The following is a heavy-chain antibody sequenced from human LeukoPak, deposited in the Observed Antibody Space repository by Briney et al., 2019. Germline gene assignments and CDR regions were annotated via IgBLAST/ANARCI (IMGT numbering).Heavy chain of an antibody. D-gene: IGHD2/OR15-2a*01. Sequence: GGSLRLSCAASGFTFSSYAMHWVRQAPGKGLDWVAVISYDGSIKSYADSVKGRFTISRDNSKNTLYLQMNSLRAEDTAVYYCASRTDTSYPFDIWGQGTMVTVSS. CDR3: ASRTDTSYPFDI. V-gene: IGHV3-30*04. CDR2: ISYDGSIK. J-gene: IGHJ3*02. CDR1: GFTFSSYA.